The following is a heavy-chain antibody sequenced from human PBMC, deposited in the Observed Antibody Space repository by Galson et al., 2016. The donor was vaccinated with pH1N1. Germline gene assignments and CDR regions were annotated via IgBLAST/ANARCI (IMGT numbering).Heavy chain of an antibody. CDR2: ILPILGIP. CDR1: GGTLSSYA. CDR3: AKDREDYWSGYLFEC. D-gene: IGHD3-3*01. V-gene: IGHV1-69*04. Sequence: SVKVSCKASGGTLSSYAISWVRQAPGQGLEWMGNILPILGIPDYAQKFQDRVKITADKSTNTAYLELSSLRSEDTAVYYCAKDREDYWSGYLFECWGQGTLVTV. J-gene: IGHJ4*02.